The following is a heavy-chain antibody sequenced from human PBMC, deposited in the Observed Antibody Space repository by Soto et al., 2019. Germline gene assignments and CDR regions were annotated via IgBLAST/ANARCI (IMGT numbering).Heavy chain of an antibody. Sequence: PSETLSLTCAVCGGSFSGYYWSWIRQPPGKGLEWIGEINHSGSTNYNPSLKSRVTISVDTSKNQFSLKLSSVTAADTAVYYCARGPPSYGGNSLFVRTYYYYGMDVWGQGTTVTVSS. D-gene: IGHD4-17*01. J-gene: IGHJ6*02. CDR1: GGSFSGYY. CDR2: INHSGST. V-gene: IGHV4-34*01. CDR3: ARGPPSYGGNSLFVRTYYYYGMDV.